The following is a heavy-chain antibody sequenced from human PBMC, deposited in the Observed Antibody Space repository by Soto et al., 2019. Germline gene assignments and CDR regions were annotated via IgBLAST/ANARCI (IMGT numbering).Heavy chain of an antibody. D-gene: IGHD5-12*01. J-gene: IGHJ4*02. CDR2: IYHSGST. V-gene: IGHV4-30-2*01. Sequence: PSETLSLTCAVSGGSISSGGYSWSWIRQPPGKGLEWIGYIYHSGSTYYNPSLKSRVTISVDRSKNQFSLKLSSVTAVDTAVYYCAGGPGVARNYWGEGTLVTVSS. CDR1: GGSISSGGYS. CDR3: AGGPGVARNY.